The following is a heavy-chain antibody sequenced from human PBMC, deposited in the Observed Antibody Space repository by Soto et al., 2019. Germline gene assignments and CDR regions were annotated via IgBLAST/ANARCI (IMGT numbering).Heavy chain of an antibody. D-gene: IGHD3-16*01. CDR2: ISGGGTST. CDR3: AKEQFVYDCGRVPSASLIGLDV. J-gene: IGHJ6*02. Sequence: GGSLRLSCVASGFTFASYAMNWIRQAPGKGLEWVSVISGGGTSTYYADSVKARYNVHRRNSKNTMYLQMNSQSDEDTGVYYCAKEQFVYDCGRVPSASLIGLDVWGQGTTVTVSS. CDR1: GFTFASYA. V-gene: IGHV3-23*01.